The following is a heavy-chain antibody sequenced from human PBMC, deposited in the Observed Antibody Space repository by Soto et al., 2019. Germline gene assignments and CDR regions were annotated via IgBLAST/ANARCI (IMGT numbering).Heavy chain of an antibody. J-gene: IGHJ4*02. CDR3: ARGPYYYDSSGHYSPFDY. Sequence: GGSLRLSCAASGFTFDDYVMSWVRQAPGKGLEWVSGINWNGGSTGYADSVKGRFTISRDNAKNSLYLQMNSLRAEDTALYYCARGPYYYDSSGHYSPFDYWGQGTLVTVSS. CDR2: INWNGGST. V-gene: IGHV3-20*04. CDR1: GFTFDDYV. D-gene: IGHD3-22*01.